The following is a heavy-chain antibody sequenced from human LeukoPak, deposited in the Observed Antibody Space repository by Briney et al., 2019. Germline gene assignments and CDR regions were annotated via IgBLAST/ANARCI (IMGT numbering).Heavy chain of an antibody. CDR1: GYSISSGYY. Sequence: SEALSLTCAVSGYSISSGYYWGWIRQPPGKGLEWIGSIYHSGSTYYNPSLKSRVTISVDTPKNQFSLKLSSVTAADTAVYYCARLGGYDSLTVDYWGQGTLVTVSS. CDR3: ARLGGYDSLTVDY. CDR2: IYHSGST. V-gene: IGHV4-38-2*01. J-gene: IGHJ4*02. D-gene: IGHD3-9*01.